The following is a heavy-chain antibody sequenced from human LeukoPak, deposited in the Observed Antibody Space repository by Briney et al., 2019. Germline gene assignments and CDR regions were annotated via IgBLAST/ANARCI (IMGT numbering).Heavy chain of an antibody. CDR2: ISWNSGSI. D-gene: IGHD3-22*01. CDR3: AKDPGPFYDSSGYTYFDY. V-gene: IGHV3-9*01. J-gene: IGHJ4*02. Sequence: AGGSLRLSGAASGFTFDDYAMHWVRQAPGKGLEWVSGISWNSGSIGYADSVKGRFTISRDNAKNSLYLQMNSLRAEDTALYYCAKDPGPFYDSSGYTYFDYWGQGTLVTVPS. CDR1: GFTFDDYA.